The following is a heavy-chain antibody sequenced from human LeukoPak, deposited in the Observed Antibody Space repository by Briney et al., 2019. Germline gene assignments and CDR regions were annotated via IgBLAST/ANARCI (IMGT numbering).Heavy chain of an antibody. J-gene: IGHJ2*01. CDR3: AREERDGYNYYWYFDL. Sequence: GGSLRLSCAASGFTFSSYSTNWVRQAPGKGLEWVSSISSSSSYIYYADSVKGRFTISRDNAKNSLYLQMNSLRAEDTAVYYCAREERDGYNYYWYFDLWGRGTLVTVSS. V-gene: IGHV3-21*01. D-gene: IGHD5-24*01. CDR2: ISSSSSYI. CDR1: GFTFSSYS.